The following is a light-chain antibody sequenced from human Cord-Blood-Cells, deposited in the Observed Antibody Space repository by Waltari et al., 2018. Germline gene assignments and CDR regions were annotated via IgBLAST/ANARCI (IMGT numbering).Light chain of an antibody. CDR1: QSVSIN. V-gene: IGKV3-15*01. CDR2: GAS. J-gene: IGKJ1*01. Sequence: EIVMTQSPATLSLSPGERATLSCRASQSVSINLAEYQHIPGQAPSLLIYGASSRATGIPARFSGGGSGTEFTLTISSLQSEDFAVYYCQQYNNWPSKTFGQGTKVEIK. CDR3: QQYNNWPSKT.